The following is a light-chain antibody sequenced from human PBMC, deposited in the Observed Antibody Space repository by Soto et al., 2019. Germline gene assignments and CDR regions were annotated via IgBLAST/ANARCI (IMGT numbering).Light chain of an antibody. CDR3: SSYTTSTTYV. Sequence: QSALAQPVSVSGSPGQSITISCTGTSSDIGGFNYVSWYQQHPGKAPKLMIYGVSNRPSGVSNRFSGSKYGNTASLNISGLQARDEADYYCSSYTTSTTYVFASGTKVTVL. CDR2: GVS. J-gene: IGLJ1*01. V-gene: IGLV2-14*01. CDR1: SSDIGGFNY.